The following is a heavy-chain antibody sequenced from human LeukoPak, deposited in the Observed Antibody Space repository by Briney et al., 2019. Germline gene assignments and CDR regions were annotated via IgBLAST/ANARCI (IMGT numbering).Heavy chain of an antibody. J-gene: IGHJ4*02. V-gene: IGHV3-7*02. CDR2: INHDGGDK. Sequence: GGSLRLSCVASGFIFRNYWMSWVRQGPGKGLEWVANINHDGGDKNYVDSVKGRFTISRDNAKSSLYLQMNSLRVEDTAVYYCAITGGPTVTAFDLWGQGILVTVSS. D-gene: IGHD4-17*01. CDR1: GFIFRNYW. CDR3: AITGGPTVTAFDL.